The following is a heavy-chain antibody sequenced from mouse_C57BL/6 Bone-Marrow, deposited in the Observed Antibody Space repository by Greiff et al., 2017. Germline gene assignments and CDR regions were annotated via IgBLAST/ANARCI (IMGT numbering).Heavy chain of an antibody. V-gene: IGHV2-5*01. J-gene: IGHJ3*01. CDR2: IWRGGST. CDR3: AKNGGGGWFAY. Sequence: QVQLQQSGPGLVQPSQSLSITCTVSGFSLTSYGVHWVRQSPGKGLEWLGVIWRGGSTDYNEAFMSRLSITKDNSKSQVFFKMNSLQADDTAIYDCAKNGGGGWFAYWGQGTLVTVSA. CDR1: GFSLTSYG. D-gene: IGHD1-1*02.